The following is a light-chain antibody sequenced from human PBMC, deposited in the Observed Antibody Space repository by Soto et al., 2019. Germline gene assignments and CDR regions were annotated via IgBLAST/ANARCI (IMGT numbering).Light chain of an antibody. V-gene: IGKV1-9*01. CDR1: HDISTF. CDR2: EAS. Sequence: XQLXQXXSLXXXSIXDRVTITXXASHDISTFLAWYQQKPGKAPKLLIYEASTLQSGVPSRFSGSGSGTEFTLTISGLLPEDFAAYHCQQLYTLPFTFGQGTRLEI. J-gene: IGKJ5*01. CDR3: QQLYTLPFT.